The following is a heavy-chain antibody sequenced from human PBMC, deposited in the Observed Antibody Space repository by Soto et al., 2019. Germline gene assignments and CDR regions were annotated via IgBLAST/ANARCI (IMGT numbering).Heavy chain of an antibody. CDR2: ISSNGGST. CDR3: VNSYYGMDV. J-gene: IGHJ6*02. Sequence: PWWSLRLSCSASVFTCSSYAMHWFRQAPGKGLEYVSAISSNGGSTYYADSVKGRFTISRDNSKNTLYLQMSSLRAEDTAVYYCVNSYYGMDVWGQGTTVTVSS. CDR1: VFTCSSYA. V-gene: IGHV3-64D*06.